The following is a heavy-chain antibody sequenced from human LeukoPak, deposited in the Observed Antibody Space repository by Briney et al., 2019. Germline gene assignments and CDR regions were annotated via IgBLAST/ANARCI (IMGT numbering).Heavy chain of an antibody. Sequence: SETLSLTCTVSGGSISGYYWGWIRQPPGKGLEWIGSIYHSGSTYYNPSLKSRVTISVDTSKNQFSLKLSSVTAADTAVYYCALNYGSGGGLVFDYWGQGTLVTVSS. CDR1: GGSISGYY. D-gene: IGHD3-10*01. J-gene: IGHJ4*02. CDR2: IYHSGST. CDR3: ALNYGSGGGLVFDY. V-gene: IGHV4-38-2*02.